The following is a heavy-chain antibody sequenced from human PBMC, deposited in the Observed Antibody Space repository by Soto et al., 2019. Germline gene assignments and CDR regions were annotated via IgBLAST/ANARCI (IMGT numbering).Heavy chain of an antibody. CDR3: ARGGLGSSSLYYYYGLDV. V-gene: IGHV3-33*01. CDR1: GFTFSTYG. J-gene: IGHJ6*02. Sequence: QVQLVESGGGVVQPGRSLRLSCAVSGFTFSTYGMHWVRQAPGKGLDWVAVIWFDGSNKYYADSVKGRFTISRDNSKNTLYLQINSLRAEDTAVYYWARGGLGSSSLYYYYGLDVWGQGTTVTVSS. D-gene: IGHD6-6*01. CDR2: IWFDGSNK.